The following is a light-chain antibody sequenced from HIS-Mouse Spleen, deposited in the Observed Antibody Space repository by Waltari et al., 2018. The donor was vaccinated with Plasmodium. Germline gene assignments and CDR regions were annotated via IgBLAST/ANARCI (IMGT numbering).Light chain of an antibody. CDR3: YSAADNNLV. V-gene: IGLV3-27*01. CDR1: VLAKNS. J-gene: IGLJ3*02. CDR2: KDS. Sequence: SYELTQPSSVSVSPGQTARITCPGDVLAKNSARWFQQKPGPAPVLVIHKDSERPSGIPERFSGSSSGTTVTLTISGAQVEDEADYYCYSAADNNLVFGGGTKLTVL.